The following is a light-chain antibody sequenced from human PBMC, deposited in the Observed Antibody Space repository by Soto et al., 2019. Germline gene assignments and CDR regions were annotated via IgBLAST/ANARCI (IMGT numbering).Light chain of an antibody. CDR3: QQYRTYPYT. CDR1: QDISNY. CDR2: AAS. V-gene: IGKV1-16*01. Sequence: DIQMTQSPSSLSASVGDRVTITFRASQDISNYLTWFQQKPGKAPKSLIYAASNLQSGVPSRFRGSGAGTEFTLTISSLHPEDFATYYCQQYRTYPYTFGPETKVDI. J-gene: IGKJ3*01.